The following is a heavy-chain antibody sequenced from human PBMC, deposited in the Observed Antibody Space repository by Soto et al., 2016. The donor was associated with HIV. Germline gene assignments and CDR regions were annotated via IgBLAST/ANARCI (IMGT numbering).Heavy chain of an antibody. CDR1: GFTVSSSY. J-gene: IGHJ6*02. Sequence: QVVESGGGLVQSGGSLRLSCVASGFTVSSSYMNWVRQAPGKGLEWVSVIYSGGSTYYADSVKGRFTISRDNAKNTLFFQMNSLRAEDTAVYYCARGDYDILTRSYTKEYYYYGLDVWGQGTTVTVSS. D-gene: IGHD3-9*01. CDR2: IYSGGST. CDR3: ARGDYDILTRSYTKEYYYYGLDV. V-gene: IGHV3-66*01.